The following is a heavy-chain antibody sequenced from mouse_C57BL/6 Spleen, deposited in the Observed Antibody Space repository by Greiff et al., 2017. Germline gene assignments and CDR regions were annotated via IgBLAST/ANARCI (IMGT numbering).Heavy chain of an antibody. J-gene: IGHJ1*03. CDR2: INPNNGGT. V-gene: IGHV1-26*01. D-gene: IGHD2-5*01. Sequence: LLPSGPELVKPGASVKISCKASGYTFTDYYMNWVKQSHGKSLEWIGDINPNNGGTSYNQKFKGKATLTVDKSSSTAYMELRSLTSEDSAVYYCARHYSNPHWYFDVWGTGTTVTVSS. CDR1: GYTFTDYY. CDR3: ARHYSNPHWYFDV.